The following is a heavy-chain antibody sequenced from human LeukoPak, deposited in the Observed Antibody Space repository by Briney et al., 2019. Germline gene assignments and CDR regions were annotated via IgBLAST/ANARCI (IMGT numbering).Heavy chain of an antibody. J-gene: IGHJ4*02. D-gene: IGHD1-14*01. Sequence: PSETLSLTCTVSGGSISSYYWSWIRQPPGKGLEWIGYIYYSGSTNYNPSPKSRVTISVDTSKNQFSLKLSSVTAADTAVYYCARVAAGYFDYWGQGTLVTVSS. CDR3: ARVAAGYFDY. CDR1: GGSISSYY. V-gene: IGHV4-59*01. CDR2: IYYSGST.